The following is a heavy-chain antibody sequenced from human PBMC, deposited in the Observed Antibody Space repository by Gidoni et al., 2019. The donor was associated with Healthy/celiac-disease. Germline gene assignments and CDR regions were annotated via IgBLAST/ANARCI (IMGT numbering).Heavy chain of an antibody. V-gene: IGHV3-23*04. CDR3: AKPGVTTGYYYYYYMDV. Sequence: EVQLVESGGGLVQPGGSLGLPCAASGLTFSSHAMSWVRQAPGKGLVWVSAISGRGGRTYYADAVKGRFTISRDNSKNTLYLQMNSLRAEDTAVYYCAKPGVTTGYYYYYYMDVWGKGTTVTVSS. J-gene: IGHJ6*03. CDR1: GLTFSSHA. D-gene: IGHD4-17*01. CDR2: ISGRGGRT.